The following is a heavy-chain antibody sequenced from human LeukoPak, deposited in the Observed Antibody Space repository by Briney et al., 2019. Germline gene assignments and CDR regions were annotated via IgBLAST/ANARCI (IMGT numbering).Heavy chain of an antibody. CDR1: GFTFSSYS. J-gene: IGHJ4*02. CDR2: ISGSSSTI. V-gene: IGHV3-48*01. Sequence: GGSLRLSCAASGFTFSSYSMNWVRQAPGKGLEWVSYISGSSSTIYYADSVKGRFTISRDNAKNSLYLQMNSLRAEDTAVYYCARGNFDWLLSPFDYWGQGTLVTVSS. D-gene: IGHD3-9*01. CDR3: ARGNFDWLLSPFDY.